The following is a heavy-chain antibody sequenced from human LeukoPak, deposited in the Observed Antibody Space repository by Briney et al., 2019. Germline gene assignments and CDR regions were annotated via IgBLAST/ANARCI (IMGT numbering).Heavy chain of an antibody. V-gene: IGHV3-23*01. CDR2: ISGSGGST. CDR3: AKDSKLRAAAGRPYYFDY. Sequence: GGSLRLSCAASGFTFSSYAMSWVRQAPGKGLEWVSAISGSGGSTYYADSVKGRFTISRDNSKNTLYLQMNSLRAEDTAVYYCAKDSKLRAAAGRPYYFDYWGQGTLVTVSS. D-gene: IGHD6-13*01. CDR1: GFTFSSYA. J-gene: IGHJ4*02.